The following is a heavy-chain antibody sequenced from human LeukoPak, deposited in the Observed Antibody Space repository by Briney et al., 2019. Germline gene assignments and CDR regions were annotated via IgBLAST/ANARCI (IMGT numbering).Heavy chain of an antibody. CDR2: IYYSGST. CDR1: GGSISSYY. J-gene: IGHJ4*02. V-gene: IGHV4-59*01. CDR3: ARDRIAVVY. Sequence: ETLSLTCTVSGGSISSYYWSWIRQPPGKGLEWIGYIYYSGSTNYNPSLKSRVTISVDTSKNQFPLKLSSVTAADTAVYYSARDRIAVVYWGQGTLVTVSS. D-gene: IGHD6-19*01.